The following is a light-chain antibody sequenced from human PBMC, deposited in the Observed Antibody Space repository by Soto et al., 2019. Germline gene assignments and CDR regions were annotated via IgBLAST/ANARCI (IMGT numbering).Light chain of an antibody. CDR1: QSVSSY. CDR2: DAS. Sequence: ALTQSPGTLSSSPGERATLSCRASQSVSSYLAWYQQKPGQAPRLLIYDASNRATGIPARFSGSGSGTDFTLTISSLEPEDFAVYYCQQRSNWPPEATFGQGTKLEIK. V-gene: IGKV3-11*01. CDR3: QQRSNWPPEAT. J-gene: IGKJ2*01.